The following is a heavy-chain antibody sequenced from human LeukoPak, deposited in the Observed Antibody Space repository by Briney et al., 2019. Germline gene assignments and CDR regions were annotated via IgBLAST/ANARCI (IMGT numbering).Heavy chain of an antibody. V-gene: IGHV3-15*01. CDR2: IKSKAVGGTA. CDR1: GFSFSDTW. CDR3: AADRGVPHGS. Sequence: GGSLRLSCAASGFSFSDTWMSWVRQAPGKGLEWVGRIKSKAVGGTADCAASVKGRFTISRDDSQNMVYLQMNSLMTEDTAVYYCAADRGVPHGSWGQGTLVTVSS. D-gene: IGHD5-24*01. J-gene: IGHJ5*02.